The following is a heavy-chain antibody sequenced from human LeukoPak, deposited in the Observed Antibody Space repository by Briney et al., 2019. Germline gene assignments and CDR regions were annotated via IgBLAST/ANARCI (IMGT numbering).Heavy chain of an antibody. V-gene: IGHV1-18*01. D-gene: IGHD2-2*01. CDR3: ARDYCSSTSCRHAFDI. CDR2: ISAYNGNT. Sequence: ASVKVSCKASGYTFTSYGISWVRQAPGQGLEWMGWISAYNGNTNYAQKLQGRVTMTTDTSTSTAYMELRSLRSDDTAAYYCARDYCSSTSCRHAFDIWGQGTMVTVSS. CDR1: GYTFTSYG. J-gene: IGHJ3*02.